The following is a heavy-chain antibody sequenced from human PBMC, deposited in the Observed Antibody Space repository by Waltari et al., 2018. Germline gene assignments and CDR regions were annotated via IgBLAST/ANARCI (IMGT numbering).Heavy chain of an antibody. CDR1: GYSFTAYD. D-gene: IGHD7-27*01. J-gene: IGHJ4*02. CDR3: ARVLSTVQLGIFAY. V-gene: IGHV1-2*06. CDR2: INPNSGAT. Sequence: QVQMVQSGAEVKTPGASVKVSCKASGYSFTAYDLHWVRQAPGQGLEWMGRINPNSGATTYAQMFQGRVTMTRDTSISTAYMEVTGLRSDDTAVYYCARVLSTVQLGIFAYWGQGTVVTVSS.